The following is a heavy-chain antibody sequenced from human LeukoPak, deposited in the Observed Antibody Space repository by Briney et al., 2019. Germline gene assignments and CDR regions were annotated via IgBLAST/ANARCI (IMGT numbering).Heavy chain of an antibody. CDR1: GYSFSNYW. CDR2: IYPGDSDI. J-gene: IGHJ4*02. D-gene: IGHD4-11*01. Sequence: GESLKISCQASGYSFSNYWIGWVRQLPDKGLKWMAIIYPGDSDICYSPSSQGRVTISADKSINTAYLQWSSLKASDTAIYYCARLQSLATVAFFFDSWGQGTLVTVSS. V-gene: IGHV5-51*01. CDR3: ARLQSLATVAFFFDS.